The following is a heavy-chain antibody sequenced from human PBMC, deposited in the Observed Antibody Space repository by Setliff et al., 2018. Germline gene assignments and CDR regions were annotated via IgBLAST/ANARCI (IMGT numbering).Heavy chain of an antibody. D-gene: IGHD2-15*01. V-gene: IGHV3-7*03. CDR2: IKHDGREI. Sequence: GGSLRLSCAASGFTFSTYAMHWVRQAPGKGLEWVANIKHDGREIHYVDSVKGRFTISRDNSKNTVFLQMNSLRFDDTAVYYCTTRDIIVLGNFDYWGQGTLVTVSS. J-gene: IGHJ4*02. CDR1: GFTFSTYA. CDR3: TTRDIIVLGNFDY.